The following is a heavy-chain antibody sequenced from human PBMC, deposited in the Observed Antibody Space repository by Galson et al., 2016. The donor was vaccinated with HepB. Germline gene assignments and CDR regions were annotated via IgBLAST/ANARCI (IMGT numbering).Heavy chain of an antibody. V-gene: IGHV4-4*02. CDR2: IYHNGLT. J-gene: IGHJ4*02. D-gene: IGHD3-22*01. Sequence: ETLSLTCAVSGGSISDSTWWSWVRQSPGQGLEWIGQIYHNGLTNYNPSLESRLTISVDQSKKHFSLRLSSVTAADSAVYYCASMFGSGGFYCFGYWGQGTLVTASS. CDR3: ASMFGSGGFYCFGY. CDR1: GGSISDSTW.